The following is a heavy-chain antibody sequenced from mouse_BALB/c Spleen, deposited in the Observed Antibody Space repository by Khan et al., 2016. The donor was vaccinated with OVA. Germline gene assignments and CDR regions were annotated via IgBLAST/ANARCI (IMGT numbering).Heavy chain of an antibody. D-gene: IGHD2-10*01. CDR1: GYTFKNYG. Sequence: QIQLVQSGPELKKPGETVKISCKASGYTFKNYGMNWVKQSPGKALKWMGWINTYTGEPTYAADFQGRFAFSLEPSASTAYLQINNLKNEDTATYFCARPPYLSYTLDYWGQGTSVTVSS. V-gene: IGHV9-3-1*01. CDR2: INTYTGEP. J-gene: IGHJ4*01. CDR3: ARPPYLSYTLDY.